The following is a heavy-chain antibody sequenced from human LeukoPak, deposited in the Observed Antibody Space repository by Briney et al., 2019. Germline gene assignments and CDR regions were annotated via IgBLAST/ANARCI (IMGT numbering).Heavy chain of an antibody. CDR3: ARHKWYCSSSSCYTFGY. CDR1: GYSISSGYY. Sequence: SETLSLTCGVSGYSISSGYYWGWIWQPPGKGLEWIGSIHHSGSTYYNPSLKSRVTISVDTSKNQFSLKLSSVTAADTAVYYCARHKWYCSSSSCYTFGYWGQGALVTVSS. V-gene: IGHV4-38-2*01. J-gene: IGHJ4*02. D-gene: IGHD2-2*02. CDR2: IHHSGST.